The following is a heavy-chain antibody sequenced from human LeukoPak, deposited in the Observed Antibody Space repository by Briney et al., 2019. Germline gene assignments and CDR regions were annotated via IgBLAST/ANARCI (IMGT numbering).Heavy chain of an antibody. V-gene: IGHV3-30-3*01. CDR2: ISYDGSNK. J-gene: IGHJ4*02. D-gene: IGHD3-22*01. CDR1: GFTFSSYA. Sequence: GRSLRLSCAASGFTFSSYAMHWVRQAAAKGLEGVAVISYDGSNKYYADSVKGRFTNSRDNSKNTLYLQMNSLRAEDTPVYYCARVPYYYDSSGYYIDYWGQGTLVTVSS. CDR3: ARVPYYYDSSGYYIDY.